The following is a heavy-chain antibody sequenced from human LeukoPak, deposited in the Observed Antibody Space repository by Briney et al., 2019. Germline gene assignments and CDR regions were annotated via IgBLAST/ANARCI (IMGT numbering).Heavy chain of an antibody. CDR1: GGSISSYY. Sequence: SETLSLTCTVSGGSISSYYWSWIRQPPGKGLEWIGYIYYSGSTNYNPSLKSRVTISVDTSKNQFSLKLSSVTAADTAVYYCARSGYSYGADSLDIWGQGTMVTVSS. CDR2: IYYSGST. D-gene: IGHD5-18*01. V-gene: IGHV4-59*01. CDR3: ARSGYSYGADSLDI. J-gene: IGHJ3*02.